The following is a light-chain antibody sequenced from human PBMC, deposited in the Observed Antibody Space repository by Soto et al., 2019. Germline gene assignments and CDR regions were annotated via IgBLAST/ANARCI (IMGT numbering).Light chain of an antibody. V-gene: IGKV3-11*01. CDR1: QSVSSF. J-gene: IGKJ4*01. Sequence: EIMLTQSPPTLSLSPGERATLSCRASQSVSSFVAWYQQKPGQAPRLLIYDASIRAIGIPARFSGSGSGTDFTLTISSLEPEDFAVYYCQQRSNWPLTFGGGTKVEIK. CDR3: QQRSNWPLT. CDR2: DAS.